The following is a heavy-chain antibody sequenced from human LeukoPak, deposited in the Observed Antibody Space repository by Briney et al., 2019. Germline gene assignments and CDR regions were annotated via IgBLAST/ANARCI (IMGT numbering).Heavy chain of an antibody. Sequence: GGSLRLSCAASGFTFSSYAMHWVRQAPGKGLEWVAVISYDGSNKYYADSVKGRFTISRDNSKNTLYLQMNSLRAEDTAVYYCARDRLKDTAMAHDYWGQGTLVTVSS. V-gene: IGHV3-30-3*01. J-gene: IGHJ4*02. CDR1: GFTFSSYA. CDR2: ISYDGSNK. CDR3: ARDRLKDTAMAHDY. D-gene: IGHD5-18*01.